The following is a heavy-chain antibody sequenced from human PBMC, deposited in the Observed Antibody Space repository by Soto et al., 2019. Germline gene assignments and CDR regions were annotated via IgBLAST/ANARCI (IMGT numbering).Heavy chain of an antibody. Sequence: QLHLVQSGAVVKKPGASVTVSCSASGYPVTAYYMHWVRQAPGRGLEWMGGINPATGAAKYTQTFPGRGPLARETVTGNVFQGMVRLTSWGQGVFFLARGGGVGVAGSAAFDMWGQGTLVTVSS. V-gene: IGHV1-2*01. CDR3: ARGGGVGVAGSAAFDM. D-gene: IGHD3-3*01. CDR1: GYPVTAYY. J-gene: IGHJ3*02. CDR2: INPATGAA.